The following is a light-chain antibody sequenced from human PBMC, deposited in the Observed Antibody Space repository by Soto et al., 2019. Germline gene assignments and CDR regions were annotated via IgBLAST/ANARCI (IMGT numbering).Light chain of an antibody. Sequence: QSVLTKPRSVSGSPGHSVTISCTGTSSDIGGYDYVSWYQQHPGKAPALLIYDVNKRLSGVPDRFSGSKSGNTASLTISGLQANDEAAFYCCSYAGDYTLVFGGGTQLTIL. CDR2: DVN. CDR1: SSDIGGYDY. V-gene: IGLV2-11*01. CDR3: CSYAGDYTLV. J-gene: IGLJ7*01.